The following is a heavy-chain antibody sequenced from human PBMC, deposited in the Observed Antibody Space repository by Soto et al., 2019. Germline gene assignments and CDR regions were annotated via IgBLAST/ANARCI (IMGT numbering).Heavy chain of an antibody. D-gene: IGHD6-13*01. V-gene: IGHV1-3*01. CDR3: VRRHVSATGIDWFDP. Sequence: ASVEVSCKASGYNFTSYGIHWVRQAPRQRLEWMGWINAANGDTKYSPKFQGRVTITRDTSASTAYMELSSLRSEDTAVYYCVRRHVSATGIDWFDPWGQGTLVTVSS. CDR2: INAANGDT. J-gene: IGHJ5*02. CDR1: GYNFTSYG.